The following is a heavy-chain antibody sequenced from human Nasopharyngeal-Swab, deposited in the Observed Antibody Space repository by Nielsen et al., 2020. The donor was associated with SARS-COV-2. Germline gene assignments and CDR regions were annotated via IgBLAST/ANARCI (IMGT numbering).Heavy chain of an antibody. CDR1: GFTFSSYS. J-gene: IGHJ4*02. CDR2: ISSSSSYI. V-gene: IGHV3-21*01. CDR3: ARGSSSSWYILDY. Sequence: GGSLRLSCAASGFTFSSYSMNWVRQAPGKGLEWVSSISSSSSYIYYADSVKGRFTISRDSAKNSLYLQMNSLRAEDTAVYYCARGSSSSWYILDYWGQGTLVTVSS. D-gene: IGHD6-13*01.